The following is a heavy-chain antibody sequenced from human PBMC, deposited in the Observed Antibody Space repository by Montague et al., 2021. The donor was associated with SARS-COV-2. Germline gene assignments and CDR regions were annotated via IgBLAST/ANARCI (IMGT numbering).Heavy chain of an antibody. CDR1: GFTFSAFA. D-gene: IGHD6-6*01. CDR3: ARARTGNRFAGTSYQGVLDY. CDR2: IKQDGTEK. J-gene: IGHJ4*02. V-gene: IGHV3-7*01. Sequence: SLRLSCAASGFTFSAFAMTWVRQAPGKGLEWVANIKQDGTEKYYVDSVKGRFTIFRDNAQNSLFLQMNTLRADDTALYYCARARTGNRFAGTSYQGVLDYWGQGAPVTVSS.